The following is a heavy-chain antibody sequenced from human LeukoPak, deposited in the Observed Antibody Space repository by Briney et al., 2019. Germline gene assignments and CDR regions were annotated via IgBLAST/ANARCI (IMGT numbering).Heavy chain of an antibody. CDR1: GFIFNNHW. CDR3: AREQSSSWPYCFDY. D-gene: IGHD6-13*01. J-gene: IGHJ4*02. CDR2: IGQDGSEK. V-gene: IGHV3-7*03. Sequence: GGSLRLSCVASGFIFNNHWMGWVRQAPGKGLEWVANIGQDGSEKYFADSVKGRFTISRDTAKNSLYLQMNSLRVEDTAVYYCAREQSSSWPYCFDYWGQGALVTVSS.